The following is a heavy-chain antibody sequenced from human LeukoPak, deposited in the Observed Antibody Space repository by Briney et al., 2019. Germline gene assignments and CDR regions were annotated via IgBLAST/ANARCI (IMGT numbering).Heavy chain of an antibody. V-gene: IGHV1-69*13. CDR1: GGTFSSYA. J-gene: IGHJ6*03. D-gene: IGHD3-10*01. CDR3: ARGVVGRFGELLYLTYYYYMDV. Sequence: ASVKVSCKASGGTFSSYAISWVRQAPGQGLEWMGGIIPIFGTANYAQKFQGRVTITADESTSTAYMELSSLRSDDTAVYYCARGVVGRFGELLYLTYYYYMDVWGKGTTVTISS. CDR2: IIPIFGTA.